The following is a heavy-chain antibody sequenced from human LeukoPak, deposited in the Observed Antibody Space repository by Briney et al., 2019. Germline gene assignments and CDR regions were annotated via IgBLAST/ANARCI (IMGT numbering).Heavy chain of an antibody. CDR1: GFTFSNVW. CDR3: AKPNIVVVVAATPFDY. J-gene: IGHJ4*02. CDR2: ISGSGGST. D-gene: IGHD2-15*01. Sequence: GGSLRLSCAASGFTFSNVWMSWVRQAPGKGLEWVSAISGSGGSTYYADSVKGRFTISRDNSKNTLYLQMNSLRAEDTAVYYCAKPNIVVVVAATPFDYWGQGTLVTVSS. V-gene: IGHV3-23*01.